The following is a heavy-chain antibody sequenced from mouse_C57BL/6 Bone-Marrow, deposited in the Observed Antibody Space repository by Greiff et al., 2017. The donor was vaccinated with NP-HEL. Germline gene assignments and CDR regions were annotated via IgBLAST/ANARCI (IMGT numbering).Heavy chain of an antibody. D-gene: IGHD1-1*01. CDR3: ARRGYGSSYGY. CDR2: ISSGRSYT. CDR1: GFTFSSYG. V-gene: IGHV5-6*02. J-gene: IGHJ2*01. Sequence: EVKLVESGGDLVKPGGSLKLSCAASGFTFSSYGMSWVRQTPDKRLEWVATISSGRSYTYYPDSVKGRFTISRDNAKNTLYLQMSSLKSEDTAMYYCARRGYGSSYGYWGQGTTLTVSS.